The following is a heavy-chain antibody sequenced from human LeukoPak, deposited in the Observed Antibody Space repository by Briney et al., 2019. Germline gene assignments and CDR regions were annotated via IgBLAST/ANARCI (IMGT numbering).Heavy chain of an antibody. V-gene: IGHV4-30-2*01. CDR3: AMWVYDAFDI. CDR1: GGSISSGGYY. D-gene: IGHD2-8*01. Sequence: SQTLSLTCTVSGGSISSGGYYWSWIRQPPGKGLEWIGYIYHSGSTYYNPSLKSRVTISVDRSKNQLSLKLSSVTAADTAVYYCAMWVYDAFDIWGQGTMVTVSS. CDR2: IYHSGST. J-gene: IGHJ3*02.